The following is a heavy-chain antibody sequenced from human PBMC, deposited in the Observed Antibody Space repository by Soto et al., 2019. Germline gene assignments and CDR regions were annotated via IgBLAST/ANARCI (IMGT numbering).Heavy chain of an antibody. J-gene: IGHJ4*02. D-gene: IGHD1-26*01. V-gene: IGHV3-33*01. Sequence: GGSLRLSCAASGLIFSGHGVHWVRQAPGKGLQWVAVIRYDGSNIYYADSVKGRFTISRDNSQNTLYLQMNSLRAEDTAVYCCARDGVGATTFFGYFDYWGQGALVTVSS. CDR2: IRYDGSNI. CDR1: GLIFSGHG. CDR3: ARDGVGATTFFGYFDY.